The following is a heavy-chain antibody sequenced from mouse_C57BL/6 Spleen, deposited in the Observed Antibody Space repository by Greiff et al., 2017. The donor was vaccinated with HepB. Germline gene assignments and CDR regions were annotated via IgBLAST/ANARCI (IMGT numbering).Heavy chain of an antibody. CDR1: GYSITSGYY. V-gene: IGHV3-6*01. J-gene: IGHJ2*01. CDR2: ISYDGSN. Sequence: EVKLQESGPGLVKPSQSLSLTCSVTGYSITSGYYWNWIRQFPGNKLEWMGYISYDGSNNYNPSLKNRISITRDTSKNQFFLKLNSVTTEDTATYYCARRTTVVAYFDYWGQGTTLTVSS. D-gene: IGHD1-1*01. CDR3: ARRTTVVAYFDY.